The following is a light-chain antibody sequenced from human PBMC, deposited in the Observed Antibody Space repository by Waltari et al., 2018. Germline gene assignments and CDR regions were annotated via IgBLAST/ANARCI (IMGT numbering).Light chain of an antibody. CDR3: QQANSFPLLT. J-gene: IGKJ4*01. Sequence: DIQMTQSPSTLPASVGDRVTITCRASLGVSTGLAWYQQKPGKAPKLLIYDASSLESGVPLRFSGSGSGTEFTLTISSLQPDDFATYYCQQANSFPLLTFGGGTKVEIK. CDR2: DAS. CDR1: LGVSTG. V-gene: IGKV1-5*01.